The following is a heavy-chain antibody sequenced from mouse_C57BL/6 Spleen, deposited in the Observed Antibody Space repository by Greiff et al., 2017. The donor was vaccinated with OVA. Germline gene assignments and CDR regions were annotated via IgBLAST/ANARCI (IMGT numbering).Heavy chain of an antibody. J-gene: IGHJ3*01. Sequence: VQLQQPGAELVKPGASVKLSCKASGYTFTSYWMHWVKQRPGRGLEWIGRIDPNSGGTKYSEKFKSKATLTVDKPSSTAYMQLSSLTSEDSAVYNCARNHYDYDEGPWFAYWGQGTLVTVSA. CDR2: IDPNSGGT. D-gene: IGHD2-4*01. V-gene: IGHV1-72*01. CDR1: GYTFTSYW. CDR3: ARNHYDYDEGPWFAY.